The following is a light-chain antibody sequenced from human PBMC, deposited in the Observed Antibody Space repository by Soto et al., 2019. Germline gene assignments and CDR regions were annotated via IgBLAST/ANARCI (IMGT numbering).Light chain of an antibody. J-gene: IGLJ2*01. Sequence: QSVLTQPASVSGSPGQSITISCTGTSSDVGGSNYVSWYHQHPGKAPKLMIYDVSNRPSGVSNRFSGSKSGNTASLTISGPQAEAEADYYCSSYTSSNTLVFGGGTKLTVL. CDR1: SSDVGGSNY. CDR2: DVS. CDR3: SSYTSSNTLV. V-gene: IGLV2-14*01.